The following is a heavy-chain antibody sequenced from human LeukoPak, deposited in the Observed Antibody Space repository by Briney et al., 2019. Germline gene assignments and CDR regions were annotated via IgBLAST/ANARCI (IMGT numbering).Heavy chain of an antibody. J-gene: IGHJ6*04. CDR3: AEPGITMIGGV. CDR1: GFTFSSYE. CDR2: ISSSGSTI. V-gene: IGHV3-48*03. D-gene: IGHD3-10*02. Sequence: GGSLRLSCASSGFTFSSYEMNWVRQARGKGLEGVSYISSSGSTIYYADSVKGRFTISRDNAKNSLYLQMNSLRAEDTAVYYCAEPGITMIGGVWGKGTTVTISS.